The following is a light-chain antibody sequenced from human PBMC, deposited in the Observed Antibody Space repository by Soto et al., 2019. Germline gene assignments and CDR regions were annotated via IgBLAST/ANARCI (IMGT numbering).Light chain of an antibody. CDR2: SAS. J-gene: IGKJ4*01. CDR3: QQYNSFPLT. CDR1: QGISTS. Sequence: DIQMTQSPSSLSASVGDRVTITGRVSQGISTSLDWFQQRPGKAPKSLIFSASRLHSGVPSKFSGSGSGTDFTLTISSLQPEDFATYYCQQYNSFPLTFGGGTKVEIK. V-gene: IGKV1-16*02.